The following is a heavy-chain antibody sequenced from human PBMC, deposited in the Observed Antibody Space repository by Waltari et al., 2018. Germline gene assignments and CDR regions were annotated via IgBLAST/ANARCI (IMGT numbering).Heavy chain of an antibody. CDR2: IYSGGST. J-gene: IGHJ4*02. V-gene: IGHV3-53*02. CDR3: ARDEEQLGGFDY. CDR1: GFTVSSHY. Sequence: EVQLVETGGGLIQPGGSLRLSCAASGFTVSSHYMSWVRQAPGKGLEWVSVIYSGGSTYYADSVKGRFTISRDNSKNTLYLQMNSLRAEDTAVYYCARDEEQLGGFDYWGQGTLVTVSS. D-gene: IGHD6-6*01.